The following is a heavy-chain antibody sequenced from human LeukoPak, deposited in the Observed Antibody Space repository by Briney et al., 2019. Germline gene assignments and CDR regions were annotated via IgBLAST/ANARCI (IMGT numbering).Heavy chain of an antibody. J-gene: IGHJ1*01. Sequence: GGSLRLSCAASGFTFSSYEMNWVRQAPGKGLEWVSYISSSGSTIYYADSVKGRVTISRDNSKNTLYLQMNSLRAEDTAVYYCAKDKGSGYIRYFQDWGQGTLVTVSS. CDR2: ISSSGSTI. CDR3: AKDKGSGYIRYFQD. V-gene: IGHV3-48*03. D-gene: IGHD3-10*01. CDR1: GFTFSSYE.